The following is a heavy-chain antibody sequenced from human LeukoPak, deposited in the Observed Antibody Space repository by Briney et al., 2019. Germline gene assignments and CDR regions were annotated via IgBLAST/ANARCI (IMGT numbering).Heavy chain of an antibody. CDR1: GFTLSGYW. J-gene: IGHJ4*02. Sequence: GGSLRLSCAASGFTLSGYWMHWVRQAPGEGLVWVSRIDPDGITTNYADSVKGRFTISRDNAKNSLYLQLNSLRDEDTAVYYCARGAVARAYFDFWGQGTLVTVSS. D-gene: IGHD5-12*01. V-gene: IGHV3-74*01. CDR3: ARGAVARAYFDF. CDR2: IDPDGITT.